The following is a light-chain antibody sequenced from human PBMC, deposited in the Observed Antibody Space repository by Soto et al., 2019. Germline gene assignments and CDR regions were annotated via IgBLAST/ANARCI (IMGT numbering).Light chain of an antibody. Sequence: DIQMTQSPSSVSASVGDRVTLTCRASQGVSTWLAWYQQKPGKAPKVLIYAASSLETGVPSRFSGSGSGTDFTLTISNLQPEDCATYYCQQANSLPPTFGGGTRVEIK. CDR1: QGVSTW. CDR3: QQANSLPPT. CDR2: AAS. V-gene: IGKV1-12*01. J-gene: IGKJ4*01.